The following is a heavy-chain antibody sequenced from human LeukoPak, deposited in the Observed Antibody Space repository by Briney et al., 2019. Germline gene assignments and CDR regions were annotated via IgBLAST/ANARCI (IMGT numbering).Heavy chain of an antibody. CDR3: ARGVRSGYSYYLDY. J-gene: IGHJ4*02. CDR1: GDSVTSDTYY. D-gene: IGHD5-12*01. CDR2: ISNSGIT. V-gene: IGHV4-61*01. Sequence: SETLSLTCSVSGDSVTSDTYYWSWIRQSPGEGLGWIGYISNSGITDYKASLRSRVTISVDTSNNQFSLKLSSVTTADTAVYYCARGVRSGYSYYLDYWGQGTLVTVSS.